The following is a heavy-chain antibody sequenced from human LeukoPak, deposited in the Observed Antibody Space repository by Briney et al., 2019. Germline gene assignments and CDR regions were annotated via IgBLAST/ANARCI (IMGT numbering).Heavy chain of an antibody. CDR3: AKAEEYYYYYGMDV. J-gene: IGHJ6*02. CDR2: ISGSGGST. V-gene: IGHV3-23*01. Sequence: GGSLRLSCAASGFTFSSYAMSWFRQAPGKGLEWVSAISGSGGSTYYADSVKGRFTISRDNSKNTLYLQMNSLRAEDTAVYYCAKAEEYYYYYGMDVWGQGTTVTVSS. CDR1: GFTFSSYA.